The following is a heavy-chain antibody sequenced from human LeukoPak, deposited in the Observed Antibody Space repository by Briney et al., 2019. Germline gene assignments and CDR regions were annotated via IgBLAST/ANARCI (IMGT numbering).Heavy chain of an antibody. J-gene: IGHJ3*02. CDR3: ARRVAGSYHDAFDI. Sequence: GESLKISCTGSGYSFTSYWIGWVRQMPGKGLEWMGIICPGGSDTRYSPSFQGQVTISADKSISTAYLQWSSLRASDTAMYYCARRVAGSYHDAFDIWGQGTMVTVSS. CDR1: GYSFTSYW. CDR2: ICPGGSDT. V-gene: IGHV5-51*01. D-gene: IGHD1-26*01.